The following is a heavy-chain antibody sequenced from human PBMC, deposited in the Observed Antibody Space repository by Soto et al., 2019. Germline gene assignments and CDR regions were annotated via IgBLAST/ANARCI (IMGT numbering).Heavy chain of an antibody. Sequence: ASVKVSCKASGYTFTSYGISWVRQAPGQGLEWMGWISAYNGNTNYAQKLQGRVTMTTDTSTSTAYMELRSLRSDDTAVYYCARDTVLEWFLPTSPYYYYYYGMDVWGQGTTVTVSS. CDR2: ISAYNGNT. V-gene: IGHV1-18*04. CDR1: GYTFTSYG. J-gene: IGHJ6*02. D-gene: IGHD3-3*01. CDR3: ARDTVLEWFLPTSPYYYYYYGMDV.